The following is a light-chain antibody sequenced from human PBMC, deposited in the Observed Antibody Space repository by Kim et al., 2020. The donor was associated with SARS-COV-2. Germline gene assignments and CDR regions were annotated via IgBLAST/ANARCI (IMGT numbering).Light chain of an antibody. CDR1: RSNIGDNA. J-gene: IGLJ3*02. CDR2: SND. V-gene: IGLV1-44*01. Sequence: GQRVTISCSGSRSNIGDNAVNWYQHVPGTAPKLLIRSNDRRPSGVPDRFSGSKSGTSAALAISGLQSEDEADYYCVVWDDTLNGPVFGGGTQLTVL. CDR3: VVWDDTLNGPV.